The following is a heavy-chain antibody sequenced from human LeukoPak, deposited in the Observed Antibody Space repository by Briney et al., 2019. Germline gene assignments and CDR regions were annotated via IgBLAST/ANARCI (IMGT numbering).Heavy chain of an antibody. Sequence: GASLKVSCKTSGYTFTSYYIHWLRRAPGQRFEWMGWSDPKSGATKYEHFQGRVTMTRDTSISTAYMELSRLTSDDTAVYYCARGNFYDNKGSPELRYWGQGTLVTVSS. V-gene: IGHV1-2*02. D-gene: IGHD3-10*01. CDR3: ARGNFYDNKGSPELRY. CDR1: GYTFTSYY. CDR2: SDPKSGAT. J-gene: IGHJ4*02.